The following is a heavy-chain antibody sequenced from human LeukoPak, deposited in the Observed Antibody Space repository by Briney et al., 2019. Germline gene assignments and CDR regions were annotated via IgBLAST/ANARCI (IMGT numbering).Heavy chain of an antibody. CDR3: ARVRGPTVTTWYFDL. CDR1: GFTVSNNY. Sequence: PGGSLRLSRAASGFTVSNNYMSWVRQAPGKGLEWVAFIRYDGSNKYYADSVKGRFTISRDDARNSLFLQMHSLRAGDTAVYYCARVRGPTVTTWYFDLWGRGTLVTVSS. V-gene: IGHV3-30*02. J-gene: IGHJ2*01. D-gene: IGHD4-17*01. CDR2: IRYDGSNK.